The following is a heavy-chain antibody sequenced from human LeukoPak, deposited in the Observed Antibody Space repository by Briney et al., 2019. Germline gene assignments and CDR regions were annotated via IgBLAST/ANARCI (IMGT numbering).Heavy chain of an antibody. CDR1: GFTFSSYS. CDR3: ARGDSYGLLGFDY. Sequence: GGSLRLSCAASGFTFSSYSMAWVRQAPGKGLEWVSSISSSSSYIYYADSVKGRFTISRDNAKNSLYLQMNSLRAEDTAVYYCARGDSYGLLGFDYWGQGTLVTVSS. J-gene: IGHJ4*02. D-gene: IGHD5-18*01. CDR2: ISSSSSYI. V-gene: IGHV3-21*01.